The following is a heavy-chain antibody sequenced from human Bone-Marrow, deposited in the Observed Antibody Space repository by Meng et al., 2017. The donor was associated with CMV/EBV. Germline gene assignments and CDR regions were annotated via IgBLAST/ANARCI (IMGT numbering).Heavy chain of an antibody. CDR3: ASAYSRGAYYYGMDV. V-gene: IGHV1-69*05. CDR2: IIPIFGTA. Sequence: SVKVSCKASGYTFTSYDINWVRQAPGQGLEWMGGIIPIFGTANYAQKFQGRVTITTDESTNTAYMELSSLRSEDTAVYYCASAYSRGAYYYGMDVWGQGTTVTVSS. D-gene: IGHD2-15*01. CDR1: GYTFTSYD. J-gene: IGHJ6*02.